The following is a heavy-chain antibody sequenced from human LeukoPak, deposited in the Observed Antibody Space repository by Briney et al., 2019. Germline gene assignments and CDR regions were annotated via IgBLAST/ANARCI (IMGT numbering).Heavy chain of an antibody. V-gene: IGHV3-23*01. J-gene: IGHJ4*02. CDR3: TQDTYYDSSGYFDA. CDR1: GFTFSSYA. Sequence: PGGSLRLSCAASGFTFSSYAMRWVRQAPGKGLKWLSAISDSGDSTYYPHSVKRRFTISRDNSKYTLYLQMNSLRAEDTAVYYCTQDTYYDSSGYFDAWGQGTLVTVSS. D-gene: IGHD3-22*01. CDR2: ISDSGDST.